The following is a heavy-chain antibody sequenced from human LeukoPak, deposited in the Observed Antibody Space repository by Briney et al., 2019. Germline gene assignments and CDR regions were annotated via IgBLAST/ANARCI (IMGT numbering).Heavy chain of an antibody. CDR1: GFTFSIYA. D-gene: IGHD4-17*01. CDR2: IGDTT. V-gene: IGHV3-23*01. CDR3: AKSRTTTVTPAI. Sequence: GGSLRLSCAASGFTFSIYAMSWVRQAPGKGLEWVSAIGDTTYYADSVEGRFTISRDNSKNTLYLQMNSLRAEDTAVYYCAKSRTTTVTPAIWGQGTMVTVSS. J-gene: IGHJ3*02.